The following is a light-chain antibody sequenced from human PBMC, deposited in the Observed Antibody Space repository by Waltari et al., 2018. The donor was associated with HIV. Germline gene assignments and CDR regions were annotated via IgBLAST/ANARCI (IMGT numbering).Light chain of an antibody. CDR2: DVT. V-gene: IGLV2-11*01. CDR3: CSYSSSGTLYV. J-gene: IGLJ1*01. Sequence: QSALTQPRSVSGSPGQSVTISCTGTRSDVGGYTFSSWYQHHPGKAPKLVISDVTKRPSGVPDRFSGSKSGNTASLTISGLQAEDEADYYCCSYSSSGTLYVFGTGTEVTVL. CDR1: RSDVGGYTF.